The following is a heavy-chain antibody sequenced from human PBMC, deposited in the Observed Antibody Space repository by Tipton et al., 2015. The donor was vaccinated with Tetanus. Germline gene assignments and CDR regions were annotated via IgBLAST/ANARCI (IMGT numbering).Heavy chain of an antibody. CDR2: IRNRGDAT. CDR1: GFTLGNYA. CDR3: AKDYSSSSWTWSRRYFDL. J-gene: IGHJ2*01. V-gene: IGHV3-23*01. Sequence: SLRLSCAASGFTLGNYAMSWVRQAPGKGLKWVSSIRNRGDATYYADSVKGRFTISRDSSESTLYLQMNSLRPEDTAVYFCAKDYSSSSWTWSRRYFDLWGRGTLVAVSS. D-gene: IGHD6-6*01.